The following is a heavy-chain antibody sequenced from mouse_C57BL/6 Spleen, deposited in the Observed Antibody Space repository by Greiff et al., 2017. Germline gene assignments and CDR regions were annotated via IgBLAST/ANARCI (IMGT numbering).Heavy chain of an antibody. CDR2: INPYNGGT. Sequence: EVQLQQSGPVLVKPGASVKMSCKASGYTFTDYYMNWVKQSHGQSLEWIGVINPYNGGTSYNQKFKGKATLTVDKSSSTAYMELNSRTAYDSAVYYCARDYGSSYWVVYFDYWGQGTTLTVA. V-gene: IGHV1-19*01. D-gene: IGHD1-1*01. CDR3: ARDYGSSYWVVYFDY. J-gene: IGHJ2*01. CDR1: GYTFTDYY.